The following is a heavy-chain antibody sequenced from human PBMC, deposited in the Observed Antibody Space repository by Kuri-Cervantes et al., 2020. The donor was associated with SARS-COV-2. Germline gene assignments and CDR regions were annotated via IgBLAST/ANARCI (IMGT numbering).Heavy chain of an antibody. J-gene: IGHJ4*02. CDR3: AKAIVVVPAALPNFDY. Sequence: ETLSLTCAASGFTFSSYAMSWVRQAPGKGLEWVSAISGSGGSTYYADSVKGRFTISRDNSKNTLYLQMNSLRAEDTAVYYCAKAIVVVPAALPNFDYWGQGTMVT. CDR2: ISGSGGST. CDR1: GFTFSSYA. D-gene: IGHD2-2*01. V-gene: IGHV3-23*01.